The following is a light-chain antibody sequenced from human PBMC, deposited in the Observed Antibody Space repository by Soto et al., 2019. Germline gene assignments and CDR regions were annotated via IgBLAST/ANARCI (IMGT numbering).Light chain of an antibody. CDR3: QQYNKWPLP. Sequence: EIVMTQSPATLSVSPGERATLSCRASQSVSGNLAWYQQKPGQAPGLLIYDASTRATGIPASFSGSGSGTEFTLTISSLQSEDFAVYYCQQYNKWPLPFGGGTKVEIK. CDR1: QSVSGN. V-gene: IGKV3-15*01. CDR2: DAS. J-gene: IGKJ4*01.